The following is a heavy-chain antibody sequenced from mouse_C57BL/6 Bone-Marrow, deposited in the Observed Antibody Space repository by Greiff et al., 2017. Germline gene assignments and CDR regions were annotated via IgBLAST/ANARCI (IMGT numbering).Heavy chain of an antibody. CDR1: GFNIKDDY. CDR2: IDPENGDT. V-gene: IGHV14-4*01. CDR3: TLYYYGSSPDY. D-gene: IGHD1-1*01. Sequence: VQLKQSGAELVRPGASVKLSCTASGFNIKDDYMHWVKQRPEQGLEWIGWIDPENGDTEYASKFQGKATITADTSSNTAYLQLSSLTTEDTAVYYCTLYYYGSSPDYWGQGTTLTVSS. J-gene: IGHJ2*01.